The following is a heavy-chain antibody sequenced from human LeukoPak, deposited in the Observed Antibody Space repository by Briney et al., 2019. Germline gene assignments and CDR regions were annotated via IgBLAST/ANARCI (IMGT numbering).Heavy chain of an antibody. CDR3: ASHRSSGRKAYDEY. D-gene: IGHD1-26*01. V-gene: IGHV1-2*02. CDR1: GYTFTGYY. CDR2: INPNSGGT. J-gene: IGHJ4*02. Sequence: ASVKVSCKASGYTFTGYYMHWVRQAPGQGLEWMGWINPNSGGTNYAQKFQGRVTMTRDTSISTAYMELSRLRPDDTAVYYCASHRSSGRKAYDEYWGQGTLVTASS.